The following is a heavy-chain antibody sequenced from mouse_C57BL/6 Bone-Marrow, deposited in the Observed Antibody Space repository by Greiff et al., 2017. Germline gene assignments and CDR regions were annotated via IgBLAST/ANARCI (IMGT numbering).Heavy chain of an antibody. V-gene: IGHV5-6*02. J-gene: IGHJ1*03. CDR3: ARRGRRAYFDV. Sequence: DVMLVESGGDLVKPGGSLKLSCAASGFTFSSYGMSWVRQSPDKRLEWVANISSGGSYNYYPDSVQGRFTIYSDTAKNTLYRQIGSLKSEDTAMYYCARRGRRAYFDVWGTGTTVTVSS. CDR2: ISSGGSYN. CDR1: GFTFSSYG. D-gene: IGHD1-1*01.